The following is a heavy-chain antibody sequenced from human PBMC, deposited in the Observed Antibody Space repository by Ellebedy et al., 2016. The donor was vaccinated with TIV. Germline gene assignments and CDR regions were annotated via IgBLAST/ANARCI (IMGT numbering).Heavy chain of an antibody. CDR1: GDSVSNKYAT. CDR3: ARRSSRNVMDV. Sequence: MPSETLSLTCAISGDSVSNKYATWNWIRQSPSRGIEWLGRASYRSTWNYDYALSVKGRITINPDTSNNQLSLHLNSVTPEETAAYYCARRSSRNVMDVWGQGTTVTVSS. V-gene: IGHV6-1*01. D-gene: IGHD6-13*01. J-gene: IGHJ6*02. CDR2: ASYRSTWNY.